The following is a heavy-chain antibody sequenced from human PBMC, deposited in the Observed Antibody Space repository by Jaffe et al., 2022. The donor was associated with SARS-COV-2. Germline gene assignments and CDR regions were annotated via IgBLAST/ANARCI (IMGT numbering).Heavy chain of an antibody. CDR1: GGSISSSSYH. D-gene: IGHD3-9*01. CDR3: ARAGANDISAGYNPLRDFYYYGMDV. CDR2: IYYSGIT. V-gene: IGHV4-39*01. J-gene: IGHJ6*02. Sequence: QLQLQESGPGLVKPSETLSLTCTVSGGSISSSSYHWGWIRQPPGKGLEWIGSIYYSGITYYDPSLSSRVTISVDTSKNQFSLKLSSVTAADTAVYFCARAGANDISAGYNPLRDFYYYGMDVWGQGTTVTVSS.